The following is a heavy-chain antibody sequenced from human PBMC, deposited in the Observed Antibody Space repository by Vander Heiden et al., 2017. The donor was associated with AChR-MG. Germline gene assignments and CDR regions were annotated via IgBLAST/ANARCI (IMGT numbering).Heavy chain of an antibody. V-gene: IGHV3-23*01. Sequence: EVHLLESGGGLVQPGGSLRLSCVASGFTFSNHAMTGVRQAPGKGLEWVSGISGGSTSIYYADSVKGRFTVARDNSKNTLYLQMNSLRAEDTAVYYCARTPLTSYDFWSGYEDFWGQGTLVNVSS. J-gene: IGHJ4*02. CDR3: ARTPLTSYDFWSGYEDF. D-gene: IGHD3-3*01. CDR1: GFTFSNHA. CDR2: ISGGSTSI.